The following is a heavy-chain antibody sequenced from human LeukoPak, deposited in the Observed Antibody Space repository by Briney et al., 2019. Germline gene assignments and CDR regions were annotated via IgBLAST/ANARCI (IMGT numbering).Heavy chain of an antibody. CDR3: ARGSSWEPIDY. V-gene: IGHV3-21*01. CDR2: ISSSSYI. D-gene: IGHD1-26*01. CDR1: GFTFSSYT. J-gene: IGHJ4*02. Sequence: PGGSLRLSCAASGFTFSSYTMNWVRQAPGKGLEWVSSISSSSYIYYADSVKGRFTISRDNAKNSLYLQMNSLRAEDTAVYYCARGSSWEPIDYWGQGTLVTVSS.